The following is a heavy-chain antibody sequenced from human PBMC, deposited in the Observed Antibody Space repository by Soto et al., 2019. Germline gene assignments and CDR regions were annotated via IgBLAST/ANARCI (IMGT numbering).Heavy chain of an antibody. CDR3: ARTLYGDYVDS. Sequence: QVQLVQSGAEVKKPGASVKVSCKASGYTFTSYDINWVRQAPGQGLAWMGWMNPNSGKTGYAQKFQGRVTMTTNTTISTAYMDLSSLRSEDTALSSCARTLYGDYVDSWAQGTLVTVSS. CDR1: GYTFTSYD. V-gene: IGHV1-8*01. D-gene: IGHD4-17*01. J-gene: IGHJ4*02. CDR2: MNPNSGKT.